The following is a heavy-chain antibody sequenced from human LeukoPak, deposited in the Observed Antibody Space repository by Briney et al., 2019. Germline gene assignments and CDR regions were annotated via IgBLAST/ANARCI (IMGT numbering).Heavy chain of an antibody. CDR2: INWNGGRT. D-gene: IGHD1-26*01. V-gene: IGHV3-20*04. CDR1: GFTFDDYG. Sequence: GGSLRLSCAASGFTFDDYGMSWVRQGPGKGLEWVSGINWNGGRTGYADSVKGRFTISRDNAKNSLYLQMNSLRAEDTAVYYCAKDRGWERGDYWGQGTLVTVSS. J-gene: IGHJ4*02. CDR3: AKDRGWERGDY.